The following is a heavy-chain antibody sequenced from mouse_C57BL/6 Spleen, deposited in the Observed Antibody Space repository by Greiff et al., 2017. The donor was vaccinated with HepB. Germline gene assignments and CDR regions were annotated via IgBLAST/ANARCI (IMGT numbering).Heavy chain of an antibody. J-gene: IGHJ2*01. Sequence: VQLKQPGAELVRPGSSVKLSCKASGYTFTSYWMHWVKQRPIQGLEWIGNIDPSDSETHYNQKFKDKATLTVDKSSSTAYMQLSSLTSEDSAVYYCARATGTVYFDYWGQGTTLTVSS. D-gene: IGHD4-1*01. CDR3: ARATGTVYFDY. CDR2: IDPSDSET. V-gene: IGHV1-52*01. CDR1: GYTFTSYW.